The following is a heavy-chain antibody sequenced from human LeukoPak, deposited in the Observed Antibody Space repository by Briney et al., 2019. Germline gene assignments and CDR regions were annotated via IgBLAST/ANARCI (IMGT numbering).Heavy chain of an antibody. CDR2: IIPIFGTA. V-gene: IGHV1-69*06. CDR3: ARDRCSGGSCYWFDP. Sequence: SVKVSCKVSGYTLTELSMHWVRQAPGQGLEWMGGIIPIFGTANYAQKFQGRVTITADKSTSTAYMELSSLRSEDTAVYYCARDRCSGGSCYWFDPWGQGTLVTVSS. CDR1: GYTLTELS. D-gene: IGHD2-15*01. J-gene: IGHJ5*02.